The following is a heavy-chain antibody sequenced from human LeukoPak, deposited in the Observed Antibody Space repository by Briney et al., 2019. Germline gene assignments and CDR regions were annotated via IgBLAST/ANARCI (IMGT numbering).Heavy chain of an antibody. J-gene: IGHJ5*02. CDR1: GFTFSNYW. D-gene: IGHD2-2*01. Sequence: GGSLRLSCAASGFTFSNYWVHWVRQAPGMGLVWVSRINPDGTTTSYADSVKGRFTISRDNAKNTLYLQMNSLRAEDTAVYYCAKIPSERSSWFDPWGQGTLVTVSS. CDR3: AKIPSERSSWFDP. CDR2: INPDGTTT. V-gene: IGHV3-74*01.